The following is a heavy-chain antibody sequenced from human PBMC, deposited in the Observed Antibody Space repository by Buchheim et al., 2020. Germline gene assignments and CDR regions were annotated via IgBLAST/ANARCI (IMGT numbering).Heavy chain of an antibody. V-gene: IGHV3-30*04. Sequence: QVQLVESGGGVVQPGRSLRLSCAASGFTFSGHSMHWVRQAPGKGLEWVAVISSDGSNRFYADSVKGRFTISRDNSKNTLYLQMNSLRAEDPALFYCARDRYGQNFFDPWGQGTLVAVSS. D-gene: IGHD4-17*01. CDR1: GFTFSGHS. CDR2: ISSDGSNR. J-gene: IGHJ5*02. CDR3: ARDRYGQNFFDP.